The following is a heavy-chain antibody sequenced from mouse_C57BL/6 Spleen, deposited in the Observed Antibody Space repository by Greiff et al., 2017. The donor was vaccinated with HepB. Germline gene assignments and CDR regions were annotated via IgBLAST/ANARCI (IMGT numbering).Heavy chain of an antibody. CDR1: GYAFSSSW. Sequence: QVQLQQSGPELVKPGASVKISCKASGYAFSSSWMNGVKQRPGKGLEWIGRIYPGDGDTNYNGKFKGKATLTADKSSSTAYMQLSSLTSEDSAVYFCARDYYYGSSYYFDYWGQGTTLTVSS. V-gene: IGHV1-82*01. D-gene: IGHD1-1*01. CDR3: ARDYYYGSSYYFDY. J-gene: IGHJ2*01. CDR2: IYPGDGDT.